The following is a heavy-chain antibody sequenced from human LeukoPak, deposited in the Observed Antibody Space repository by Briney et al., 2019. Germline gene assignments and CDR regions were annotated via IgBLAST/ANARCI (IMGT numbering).Heavy chain of an antibody. D-gene: IGHD3-22*01. J-gene: IGHJ4*02. CDR1: GGSISSGDYY. Sequence: PSQTLSLTCTVSGGSISSGDYYWSCIRQPPGKGLECIGYIYYSGSTYYNPSLKSRVTISVDTSKNQFSLKLSSVTAADTAVYYCAKGQRGITMIVVVIDYWGQGTLVTVSS. V-gene: IGHV4-30-4*08. CDR3: AKGQRGITMIVVVIDY. CDR2: IYYSGST.